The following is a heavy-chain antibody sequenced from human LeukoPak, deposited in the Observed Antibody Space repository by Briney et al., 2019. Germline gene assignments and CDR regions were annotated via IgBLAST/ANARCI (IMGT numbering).Heavy chain of an antibody. J-gene: IGHJ4*02. CDR2: ISSSGSTI. V-gene: IGHV3-48*03. CDR3: ARDRRRDGYIDPFDY. CDR1: GFTFSSYD. D-gene: IGHD5-24*01. Sequence: PGGSLRLSCAASGFTFSSYDINWVRQAPGKGLEWVSYISSSGSTIYYADSVKGRFTISRDNAKNSLYLQMNSLRAEDTAVYYCARDRRRDGYIDPFDYWGLGTLVTVSS.